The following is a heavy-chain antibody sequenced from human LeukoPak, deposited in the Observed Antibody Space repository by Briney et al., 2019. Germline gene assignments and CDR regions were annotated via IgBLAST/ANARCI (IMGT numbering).Heavy chain of an antibody. D-gene: IGHD3-16*01. V-gene: IGHV1-18*01. CDR2: ISAYNGNT. CDR3: ARDLWGRVRGGDY. CDR1: GYTFTSYG. Sequence: ASVKVSCKASGYTFTSYGTSGVRQAPGQGLEWMGWISAYNGNTNYAQKLQGRVTVTTDTSTSTAYMELRSLRSDDTALYYCARDLWGRVRGGDYWGQGTLVTVSS. J-gene: IGHJ4*02.